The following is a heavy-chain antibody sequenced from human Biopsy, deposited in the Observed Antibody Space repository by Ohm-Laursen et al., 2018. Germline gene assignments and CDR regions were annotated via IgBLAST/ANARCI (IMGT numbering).Heavy chain of an antibody. D-gene: IGHD1-26*01. Sequence: SQTLSLTCTVSGGFISSYYWSWIRQPPGKGLEWIGYIYYTGSTNSNPSLKSRVTISVDTSMNPLSLRLTSATAADTAVYYCARHAPSYSGSYWRYFDLWGRGTLVTVSS. CDR3: ARHAPSYSGSYWRYFDL. CDR1: GGFISSYY. CDR2: IYYTGST. J-gene: IGHJ2*01. V-gene: IGHV4-59*08.